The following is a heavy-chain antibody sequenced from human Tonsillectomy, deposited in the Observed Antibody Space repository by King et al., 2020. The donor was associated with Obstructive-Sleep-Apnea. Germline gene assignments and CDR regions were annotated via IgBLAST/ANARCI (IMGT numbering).Heavy chain of an antibody. CDR2: ISSSSSTI. CDR3: TKGSGSYYDAFDI. Sequence: VQLVESGGGLVQPGGSLRLSCAASGFTFSSYSMNWVRQAPGKGLEWVSYISSSSSTIYYADSVKGRFTISRDNAKNSLYLQMNSLRAEDTAVYYCTKGSGSYYDAFDIWGQGTMVTVSS. J-gene: IGHJ3*02. D-gene: IGHD3-10*01. V-gene: IGHV3-48*04. CDR1: GFTFSSYS.